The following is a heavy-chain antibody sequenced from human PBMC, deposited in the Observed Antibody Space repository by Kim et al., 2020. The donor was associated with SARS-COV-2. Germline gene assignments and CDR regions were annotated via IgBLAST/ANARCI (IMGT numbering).Heavy chain of an antibody. CDR1: GFTFDDYA. Sequence: GGSLRLSCAASGFTFDDYAMHWVRQAPGKGLEWVSLISGDGGSTYYADSVKGRFTISRDNSKNSLYLQMNSLRTEDTALYYCAKDMRDIVVVVAAIHYYYYGMDVWGQGTTVTVSS. V-gene: IGHV3-43*02. D-gene: IGHD2-15*01. J-gene: IGHJ6*02. CDR3: AKDMRDIVVVVAAIHYYYYGMDV. CDR2: ISGDGGST.